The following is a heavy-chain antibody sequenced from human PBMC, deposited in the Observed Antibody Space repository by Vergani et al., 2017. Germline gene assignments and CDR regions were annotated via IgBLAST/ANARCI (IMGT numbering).Heavy chain of an antibody. D-gene: IGHD6-13*01. CDR2: LSYSGST. Sequence: QLQLRESGPGLVKPSETLSLTCTVSADSISKSDHFWGWIRQPPGKGLEWIGSLSYSGSTYYNPSLKSRLSMSIDASKNQFSLMLRSVTAADTGVYFCARHIRATFSWYDLTRRFDPWGLGTQVTVSS. CDR3: ARHIRATFSWYDLTRRFDP. J-gene: IGHJ5*02. CDR1: ADSISKSDHF. V-gene: IGHV4-39*01.